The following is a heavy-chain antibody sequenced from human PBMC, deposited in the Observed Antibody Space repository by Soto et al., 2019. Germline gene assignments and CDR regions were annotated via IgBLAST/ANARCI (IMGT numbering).Heavy chain of an antibody. Sequence: GGSLRLSCAASGFTFSSYGMHWVRQAPGKGLEWVAVISYDGSNKYYADSVKGRFTISRDNSKNTLYLQMNSLRAEDTAGYYCAKFPSLRITMVRGVYAFDIWGQGTMVTVSS. V-gene: IGHV3-30*18. J-gene: IGHJ3*02. CDR2: ISYDGSNK. CDR3: AKFPSLRITMVRGVYAFDI. CDR1: GFTFSSYG. D-gene: IGHD3-10*01.